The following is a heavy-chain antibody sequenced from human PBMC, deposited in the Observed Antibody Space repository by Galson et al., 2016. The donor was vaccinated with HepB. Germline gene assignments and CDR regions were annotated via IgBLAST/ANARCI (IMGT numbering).Heavy chain of an antibody. J-gene: IGHJ4*02. CDR1: GGSLSGYN. CDR2: SDHSGFT. V-gene: IGHV4-34*01. CDR3: ARVGTSTYGWRHYDY. D-gene: IGHD6-19*01. Sequence: SETLSLTCSAYGGSLSGYNWNWIRQSPGKGLEWIGESDHSGFTIYNPSLKSRVIISIDTSQSQFSLKLRSVTAADTAVYYCARVGTSTYGWRHYDYWGPGILVTVSS.